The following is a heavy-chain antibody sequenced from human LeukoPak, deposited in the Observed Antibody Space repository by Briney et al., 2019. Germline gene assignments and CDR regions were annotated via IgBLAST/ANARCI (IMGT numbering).Heavy chain of an antibody. CDR3: ARNPNLVVVVLPTPSFFDS. CDR2: IYSSGTS. V-gene: IGHV4-39*01. Sequence: PSGTLSLTCIVSGDSISGSDYYWGWIRQTPGNGLESIGSIYSSGTSFYNPSFQSRAIVSVDTSKNQLSLQLTSVTAADAAMYDCARNPNLVVVVLPTPSFFDSWGQGTLVAVSS. CDR1: GDSISGSDYY. D-gene: IGHD2-15*01. J-gene: IGHJ4*02.